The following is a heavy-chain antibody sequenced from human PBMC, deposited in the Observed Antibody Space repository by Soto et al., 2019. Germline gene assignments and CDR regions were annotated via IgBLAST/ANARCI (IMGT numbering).Heavy chain of an antibody. D-gene: IGHD5-18*01. CDR1: GFTFSSYA. Sequence: GGSLRLSCAASGFTFSSYAMHWVRQAPGKGLEWVAVISYDGSNKYYADSVKGRFTISRDNSKNTLYLQMNSLRAEDTAVYYCARDTGPNGYNYYYFGMDVWGQGTTVTVSS. CDR2: ISYDGSNK. V-gene: IGHV3-30-3*01. CDR3: ARDTGPNGYNYYYFGMDV. J-gene: IGHJ6*02.